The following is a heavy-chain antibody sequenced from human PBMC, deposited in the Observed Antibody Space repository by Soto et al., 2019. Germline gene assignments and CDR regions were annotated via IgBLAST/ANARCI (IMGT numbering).Heavy chain of an antibody. Sequence: QVQLQQWGAGLLKPSETLSLTCAVYGGSFSGYYWSWIRQPPGKGLEWIGEINHSGSTNYNPSLERLVTLSVDTSNNQSSLKLSSVTAADTAVYYCARGSVRYSYGRYYYYGMDVWGQGTTVTVSS. D-gene: IGHD5-18*01. J-gene: IGHJ6*02. V-gene: IGHV4-34*01. CDR1: GGSFSGYY. CDR3: ARGSVRYSYGRYYYYGMDV. CDR2: INHSGST.